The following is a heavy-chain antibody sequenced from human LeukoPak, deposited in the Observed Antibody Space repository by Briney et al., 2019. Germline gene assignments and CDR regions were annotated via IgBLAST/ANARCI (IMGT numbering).Heavy chain of an antibody. CDR2: TSAYNGNT. J-gene: IGHJ6*02. CDR3: ARDHDMVRGVNGGPRYYYYGMDV. D-gene: IGHD3-10*01. V-gene: IGHV1-18*01. CDR1: GYTFTSYG. Sequence: ASVKVSCKASGYTFTSYGISWVRQAPGQGLEWMGWTSAYNGNTNYAQKLQGRVTMTTDTSTSTAYMELRSLRSDDTAVYYCARDHDMVRGVNGGPRYYYYGMDVWGQGTTVTVSS.